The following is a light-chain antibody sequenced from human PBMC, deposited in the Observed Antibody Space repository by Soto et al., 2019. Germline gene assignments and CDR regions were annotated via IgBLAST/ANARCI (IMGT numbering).Light chain of an antibody. Sequence: NFMLTRPHSVSESPGKTVTIFCTRSSGSIASNYVQWYQQRPGSAPTTVIYEDNQRPSGVPDRFSGSIDSSSNSASLTISGLKTEDEADYYCQSYDSSNVVFGGGTKLTVL. CDR2: EDN. J-gene: IGLJ2*01. V-gene: IGLV6-57*04. CDR3: QSYDSSNVV. CDR1: SGSIASNY.